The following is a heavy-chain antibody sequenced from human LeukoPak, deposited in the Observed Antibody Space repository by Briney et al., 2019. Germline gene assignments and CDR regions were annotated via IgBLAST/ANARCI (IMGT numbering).Heavy chain of an antibody. CDR1: GFTFSTYA. D-gene: IGHD2-2*01. V-gene: IGHV3-23*01. CDR3: AKLLSASCYAGADF. CDR2: FCGSDNST. Sequence: GGSLRLSCAASGFTFSTYAMSWVRQAPGKGLEWVSSFCGSDNSTYCADSVKGRFTFSRDNSKNTLSLQMNSLRAEDTAVYYCAKLLSASCYAGADFWGQGTLVTVSS. J-gene: IGHJ4*02.